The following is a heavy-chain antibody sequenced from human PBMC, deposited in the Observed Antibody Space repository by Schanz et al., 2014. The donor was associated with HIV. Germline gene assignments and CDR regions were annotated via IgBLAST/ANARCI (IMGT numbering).Heavy chain of an antibody. CDR2: IWYDGSNK. D-gene: IGHD1-20*01. V-gene: IGHV3-33*01. J-gene: IGHJ6*02. CDR3: ARGEAITYYYHYYGMDV. CDR1: GFTFSSYG. Sequence: QVQLVESGGGVVQPGRSLRLSCAASGFTFSSYGMHWVRQAPGKGLEWVAVIWYDGSNKYYADSVKGRFTISRDNSKKTLYPQMNSLRAEDTAVYYCARGEAITYYYHYYGMDVWGQGTTVIVS.